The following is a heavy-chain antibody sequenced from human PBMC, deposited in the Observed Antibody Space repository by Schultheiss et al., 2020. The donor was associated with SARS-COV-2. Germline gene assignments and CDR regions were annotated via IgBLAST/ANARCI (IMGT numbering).Heavy chain of an antibody. J-gene: IGHJ6*02. V-gene: IGHV7-4-1*01. CDR1: GYTFTSYA. CDR3: ARPTYNWNAGVTSYYYYGMDV. D-gene: IGHD1-1*01. Sequence: ASVKVSCKASGYTFTSYAMNWVRQAPGQGLEWMGWINTNTGNPTYAQGFTGRFVFSLDTSVSTAYLQICSLKAEDTAVYYCARPTYNWNAGVTSYYYYGMDVWGQGTTVTVSS. CDR2: INTNTGNP.